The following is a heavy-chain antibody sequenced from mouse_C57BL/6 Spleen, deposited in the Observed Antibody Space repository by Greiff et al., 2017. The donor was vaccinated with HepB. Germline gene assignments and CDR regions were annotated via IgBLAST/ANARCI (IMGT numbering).Heavy chain of an antibody. V-gene: IGHV1-63*01. CDR1: GYTFTNYW. CDR2: IYPGGGYT. D-gene: IGHD1-1*01. Sequence: VMLVESGAELVRPGTSVKMSCKASGYTFTNYWIGWAKQRPGHGLEWIGDIYPGGGYTNYNEKFKGKATLTADKSSSTAYMQFSSLTSEDSAIYYCARGTVVADYYAMDYWGQGTSVTVSS. J-gene: IGHJ4*01. CDR3: ARGTVVADYYAMDY.